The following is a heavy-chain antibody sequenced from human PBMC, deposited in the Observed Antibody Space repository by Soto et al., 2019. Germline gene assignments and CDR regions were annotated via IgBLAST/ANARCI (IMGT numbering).Heavy chain of an antibody. CDR3: ARDGDNIVVVVAATIVPAFDI. V-gene: IGHV1-46*01. Sequence: ASVKVSCKASGYTFTSYYMHWVRQAPGQGLEWMGIINPSGGSTSYAQKFQGRVTMTRDTSTSTVYMELSSLRSEDTAVYYCARDGDNIVVVVAATIVPAFDIRGQGTMVTVSS. D-gene: IGHD2-15*01. CDR1: GYTFTSYY. J-gene: IGHJ3*02. CDR2: INPSGGST.